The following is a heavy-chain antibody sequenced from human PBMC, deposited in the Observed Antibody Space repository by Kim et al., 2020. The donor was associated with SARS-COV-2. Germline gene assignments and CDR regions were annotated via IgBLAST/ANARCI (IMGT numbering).Heavy chain of an antibody. Sequence: SVKVSCKASGGTFSSYAISWVRQAPGQGLEWMGRIIPILGIANYAQKFQGRVTITADKSTSTAYMELSSLRSEDTAVYYCARAGPPYYYYYMDVWGKGTTVTVSS. J-gene: IGHJ6*03. CDR2: IIPILGIA. V-gene: IGHV1-69*04. CDR1: GGTFSSYA. CDR3: ARAGPPYYYYYMDV.